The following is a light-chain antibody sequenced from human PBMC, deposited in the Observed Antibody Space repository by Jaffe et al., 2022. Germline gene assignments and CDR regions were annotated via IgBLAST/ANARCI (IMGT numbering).Light chain of an antibody. CDR2: EGS. J-gene: IGLJ2*01. Sequence: QSALTQPASVSGSPGQSITISCTGTSSDVGSYNLVSWYQQHPGKAPKLMIYEGSKRPSGVSNRFSGSKSGNTASLTISGLQAEDEADYYCCSYAGSSTLGDVVFGGGTKLTVL. V-gene: IGLV2-23*01. CDR1: SSDVGSYNL. CDR3: CSYAGSSTLGDVV.